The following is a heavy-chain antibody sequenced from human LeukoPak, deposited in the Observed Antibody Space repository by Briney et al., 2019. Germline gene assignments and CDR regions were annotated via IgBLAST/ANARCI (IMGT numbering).Heavy chain of an antibody. CDR2: IYYSGST. D-gene: IGHD3-10*01. V-gene: IGHV4-59*01. Sequence: PSETLSLTCTVSGGSISSYYWSWIRQPPGKGLEWIGYIYYSGSTNYNPSLKSRVTISVDTSKNQFSLKLSSVTAADTAVYYCAGALVGYYGKQLEFDPWGQGTLVTVSS. CDR3: AGALVGYYGKQLEFDP. CDR1: GGSISSYY. J-gene: IGHJ5*02.